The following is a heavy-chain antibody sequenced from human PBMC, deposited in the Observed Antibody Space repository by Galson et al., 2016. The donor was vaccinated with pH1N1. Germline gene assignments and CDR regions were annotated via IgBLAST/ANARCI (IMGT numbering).Heavy chain of an antibody. D-gene: IGHD2/OR15-2a*01. Sequence: SVKVSCKASGYTFTIYGISWVRHAPGQGLEWMGWISPYSGNTKYAQKVQGRATMTTEQSTGTAYMELRSLTSDDTAVYFCARALRPVSIPSEPFDIWGQGTMVTVSS. CDR1: GYTFTIYG. V-gene: IGHV1-18*01. CDR3: ARALRPVSIPSEPFDI. J-gene: IGHJ3*02. CDR2: ISPYSGNT.